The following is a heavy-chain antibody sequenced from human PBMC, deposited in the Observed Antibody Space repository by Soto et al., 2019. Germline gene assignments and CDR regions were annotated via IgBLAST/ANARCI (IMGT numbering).Heavy chain of an antibody. CDR2: ISGDSGNT. CDR1: GYMFTKSA. J-gene: IGHJ4*01. CDR3: ARDGVAAGNINFDY. V-gene: IGHV1-3*01. D-gene: IGHD6-19*01. Sequence: ASVKVSCKASGYMFTKSAMHWVRQAPGQRLEWMGWISGDSGNTKYSPKLQDRVTITRDTSASTAYMELSSLRSEDTALYYCARDGVAAGNINFDYWGQGTLVTAPQ.